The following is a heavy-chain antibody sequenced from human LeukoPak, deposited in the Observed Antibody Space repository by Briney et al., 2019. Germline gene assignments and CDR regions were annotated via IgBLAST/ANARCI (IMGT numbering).Heavy chain of an antibody. D-gene: IGHD1-26*01. V-gene: IGHV3-30*02. CDR3: AKVWEPWADYFDY. CDR2: IRYDGSNK. Sequence: PGGSLRLSCAASGFTFSSYGMHWVRQAPGKGLEWVAFIRYDGSNKYYADSVKGRFTISRDNSKNTLYLQMNSLRAEDTAVYYCAKVWEPWADYFDYWGQGTLVTVSS. J-gene: IGHJ4*02. CDR1: GFTFSSYG.